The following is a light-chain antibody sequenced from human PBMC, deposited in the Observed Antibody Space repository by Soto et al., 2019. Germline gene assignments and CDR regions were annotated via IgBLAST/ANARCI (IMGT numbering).Light chain of an antibody. V-gene: IGLV2-14*01. CDR1: SSDVGGYKY. CDR2: EVS. Sequence: QSVLTQPASVSGSPGQSITISCTGSSSDVGGYKYVSWYQQHPGRAPKLMIYEVSNWPSGVSNRFSGSKSGNTASLTISGRQAEDEDDYYCCSSTASSTRVFGGGTKLTVL. CDR3: CSSTASSTRV. J-gene: IGLJ3*02.